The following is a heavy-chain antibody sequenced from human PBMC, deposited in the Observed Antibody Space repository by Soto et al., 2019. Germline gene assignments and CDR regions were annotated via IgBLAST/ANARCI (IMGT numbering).Heavy chain of an antibody. CDR1: GGSFSGYY. J-gene: IGHJ6*02. CDR2: INHSGRT. CDR3: ARGWGQWLDPINYYYGMDV. V-gene: IGHV4-34*01. D-gene: IGHD6-19*01. Sequence: SETLSLTCAVYGGSFSGYYWSWIRQPPGKGLEWIGEINHSGRTNYNPSLKSRVTISVDTSKNQFSLKLSSVTAADTAVYYGARGWGQWLDPINYYYGMDVWGQGTTVTVSS.